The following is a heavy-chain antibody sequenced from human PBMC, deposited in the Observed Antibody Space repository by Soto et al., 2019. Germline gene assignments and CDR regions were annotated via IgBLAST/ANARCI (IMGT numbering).Heavy chain of an antibody. CDR1: GYTFTSYA. CDR3: ARDLGRYNGDNCFDP. CDR2: INAGNGNT. V-gene: IGHV1-3*01. D-gene: IGHD3-16*02. Sequence: ASVKVSCKASGYTFTSYAMHWVRQAPGQRLEWMGWINAGNGNTKFSQKFQGRVTITSDTSVTTAYMELSSLRSEDTALYYCARDLGRYNGDNCFDPWGQGTLVTVSS. J-gene: IGHJ5*02.